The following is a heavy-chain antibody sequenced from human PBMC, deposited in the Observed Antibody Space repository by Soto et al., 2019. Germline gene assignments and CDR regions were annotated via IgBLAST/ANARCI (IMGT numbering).Heavy chain of an antibody. V-gene: IGHV1-46*01. CDR2: INPSGGST. D-gene: IGHD2-8*01. CDR3: ARRGIDCTNGVCYLQYYFDY. J-gene: IGHJ4*02. Sequence: AAVKVSCKASGYTFTSYYMHWVRQAPGQGXEWMGIINPSGGSTSYAQKFQGRVTMTRDTSTSTVYMELSSLRSEDTAVYYCARRGIDCTNGVCYLQYYFDYWGQGTLVTVSS. CDR1: GYTFTSYY.